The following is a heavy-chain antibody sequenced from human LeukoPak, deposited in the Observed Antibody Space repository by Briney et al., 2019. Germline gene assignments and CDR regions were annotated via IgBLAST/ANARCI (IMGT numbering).Heavy chain of an antibody. CDR3: AKDGVVVVATSVYYYYYGMDV. J-gene: IGHJ6*02. CDR1: GGTFSSYT. Sequence: SVKVPCKASGGTFSSYTISWVRQAPGQGLEWMGRIIPILNITDYAQNFQGRVTLTADKSTSTAYMELSTLRSEDTAVYYCAKDGVVVVATSVYYYYYGMDVWGQGTTVTVSS. D-gene: IGHD2-2*01. CDR2: IIPILNIT. V-gene: IGHV1-69*02.